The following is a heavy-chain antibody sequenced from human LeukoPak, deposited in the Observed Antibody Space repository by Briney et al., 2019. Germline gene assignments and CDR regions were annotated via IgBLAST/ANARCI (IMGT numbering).Heavy chain of an antibody. CDR2: IYPGGSET. V-gene: IGHV5-51*01. CDR1: GYSFTSNW. Sequence: GDSLKISCQGSGYSFTSNWIGWVRQMPGKGLEWMGIIYPGGSETRYSPSFQGQVTMSADESIRTAFLEWSSLKASDSAMYYCARASQKWGFCSGDACTVDSRGQGTLVTVSS. D-gene: IGHD2-15*01. CDR3: ARASQKWGFCSGDACTVDS. J-gene: IGHJ4*02.